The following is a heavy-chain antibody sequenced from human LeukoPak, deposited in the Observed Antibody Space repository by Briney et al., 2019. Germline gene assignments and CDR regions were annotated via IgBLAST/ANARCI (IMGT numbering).Heavy chain of an antibody. V-gene: IGHV3-23*01. CDR3: AKRGNPTVGHHYLDL. D-gene: IGHD1-1*01. J-gene: IGHJ6*03. Sequence: PGGSLRLSCAASGFTFGIYDMSWVSQAPGRGREWGSAFTTSGGSTFYAYSVMGRFTTSRDNSSNTLYLQMNGLSAEDTAVYYCAKRGNPTVGHHYLDLWGKGTPVSVSS. CDR1: GFTFGIYD. CDR2: FTTSGGST.